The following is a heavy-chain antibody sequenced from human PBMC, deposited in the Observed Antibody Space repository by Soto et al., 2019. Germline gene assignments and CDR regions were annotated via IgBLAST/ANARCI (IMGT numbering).Heavy chain of an antibody. J-gene: IGHJ5*02. Sequence: QLVESGGGLIQAGGSTRLSCLVSGFTVSRYDMAWVRQAPGKGLEWASIIQSGGATSYPDSAQGRFTISRDNAKNSMYLQMDSLRGEDTAVYYCVRGGSNYASWGQGTLVTVSS. D-gene: IGHD4-4*01. V-gene: IGHV3-53*01. CDR1: GFTVSRYD. CDR3: VRGGSNYAS. CDR2: IQSGGAT.